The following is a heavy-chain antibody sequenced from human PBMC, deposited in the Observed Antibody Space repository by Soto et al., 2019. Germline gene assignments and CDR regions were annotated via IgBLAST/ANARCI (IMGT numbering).Heavy chain of an antibody. V-gene: IGHV1-24*01. Sequence: ASVKVSCKVSGYTLTELSMHWVRQAPGKGLEWMGGFDPEDGETIYAQKFQGRVTMTEDTSTDTAYMELSSLRSEDTAVYYCATDHHRLTGTTPRSWFDPWGQGTLVTVSS. CDR3: ATDHHRLTGTTPRSWFDP. CDR2: FDPEDGET. D-gene: IGHD1-20*01. J-gene: IGHJ5*02. CDR1: GYTLTELS.